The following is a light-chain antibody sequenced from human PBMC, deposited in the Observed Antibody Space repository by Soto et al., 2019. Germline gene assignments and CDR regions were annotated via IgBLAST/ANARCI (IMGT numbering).Light chain of an antibody. CDR2: DVN. CDR1: ASDIGGYTF. CDR3: SAHGGTNPYV. V-gene: IGLV2-8*01. J-gene: IGLJ1*01. Sequence: QSALTRPPSASGSPGQSVAISCTGTASDIGGYTFVSWYQQHPGKAPKLLIYDVNKRPSGVPDRFSGSESGNTASLTVSGLQAEDEADYYCSAHGGTNPYVFGTGTKVTVL.